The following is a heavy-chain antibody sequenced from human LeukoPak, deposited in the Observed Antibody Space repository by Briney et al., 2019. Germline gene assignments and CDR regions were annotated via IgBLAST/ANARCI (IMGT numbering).Heavy chain of an antibody. J-gene: IGHJ4*02. Sequence: GGSLRLSCAASGFTFSTYPMHWVRQAPGKGLDWVAVISYDDGTNKYYADSVKGRFTISRDNSKNTLYLQMNSLRAEDTAVYYCARLNLGYGYFLEATKHDYWGQGTLVTVSS. CDR3: ARLNLGYGYFLEATKHDY. V-gene: IGHV3-30-3*01. CDR2: ISYDDGTNK. CDR1: GFTFSTYP. D-gene: IGHD5-18*01.